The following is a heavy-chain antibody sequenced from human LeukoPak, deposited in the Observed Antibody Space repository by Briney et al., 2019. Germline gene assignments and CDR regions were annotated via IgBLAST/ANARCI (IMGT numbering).Heavy chain of an antibody. J-gene: IGHJ3*02. CDR2: IYGDGSTT. CDR1: GFSVSSYW. D-gene: IGHD2-8*02. CDR3: SRGGVPGGFDI. V-gene: IGHV3-74*01. Sequence: GGSLRLSCAASGFSVSSYWIYWVRHDPGEGLVWVLHIYGDGSTTSYADSVKCLFTISTDNAKNTVYLQMNSLRAEDTALYYCSRGGVPGGFDIWGQGTMVTVSS.